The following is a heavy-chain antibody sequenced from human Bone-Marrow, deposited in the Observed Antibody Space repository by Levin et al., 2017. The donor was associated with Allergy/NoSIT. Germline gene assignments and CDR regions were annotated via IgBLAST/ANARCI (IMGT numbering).Heavy chain of an antibody. Sequence: GGSLRLSCAASGFTFSNYGMHWVCQAPGKGLEWVAVVSYDGSNKYYADSVKGRFTISRDNSKNTVFLQMNSLRAEDTAVYYCAKDSGHNIPLNWGQGTLVTVSS. D-gene: IGHD3-10*01. J-gene: IGHJ4*02. V-gene: IGHV3-30*18. CDR1: GFTFSNYG. CDR2: VSYDGSNK. CDR3: AKDSGHNIPLN.